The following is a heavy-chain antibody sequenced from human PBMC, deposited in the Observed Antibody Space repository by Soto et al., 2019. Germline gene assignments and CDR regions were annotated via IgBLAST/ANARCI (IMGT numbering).Heavy chain of an antibody. CDR3: AKDPGRFLEWLFVY. CDR2: ISYDGSNK. Sequence: PGGSLRLSCAASGFTFSSYGMHWVRQAPGKGLEWVAVISYDGSNKYYADSVKGRFTISRDNSKNTLYLQMNSLRAEDTAVYYCAKDPGRFLEWLFVYWGQGTLVTVSS. D-gene: IGHD3-3*01. V-gene: IGHV3-30*18. CDR1: GFTFSSYG. J-gene: IGHJ4*02.